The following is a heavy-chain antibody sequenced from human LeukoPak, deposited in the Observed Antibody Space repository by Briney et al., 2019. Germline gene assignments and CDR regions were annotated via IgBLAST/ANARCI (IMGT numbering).Heavy chain of an antibody. Sequence: TGGSLRLSCAASGFTFSSYGMHWVRQAPGKGLEWVAFIRYDGSNKYYADSVKGRFTISRDNSKNTLYLQMNSLRAEDTAVYYCAKGGYSGYDWDYWGQGTLVTVSS. CDR1: GFTFSSYG. D-gene: IGHD5-12*01. CDR2: IRYDGSNK. J-gene: IGHJ4*02. V-gene: IGHV3-30*02. CDR3: AKGGYSGYDWDY.